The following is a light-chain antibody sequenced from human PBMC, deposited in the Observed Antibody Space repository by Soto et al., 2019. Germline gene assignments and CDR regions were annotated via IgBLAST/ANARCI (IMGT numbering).Light chain of an antibody. J-gene: IGKJ4*01. CDR3: QQRSSWPLT. CDR2: DAS. Sequence: EIVLTQSPATLSLSPGERATLSCSASQSVNTYLGWYQQRPGQAPILLIYDASNSATGIPARFSGSGSGTDFTLTISSLKPEDCAGDYCQQRSSWPLTFGVGTKVEIK. CDR1: QSVNTY. V-gene: IGKV3-11*01.